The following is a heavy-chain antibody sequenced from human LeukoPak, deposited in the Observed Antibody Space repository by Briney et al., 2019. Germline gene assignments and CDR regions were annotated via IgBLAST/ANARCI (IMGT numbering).Heavy chain of an antibody. V-gene: IGHV4-59*12. CDR2: MSYSGST. CDR1: GGSISSYS. CDR3: ARDFFIFGGDRYYYYYGMDV. J-gene: IGHJ6*02. D-gene: IGHD3-3*01. Sequence: SETLSLTCTVSGGSISSYSWSWIRQPPGKGLEWIGYMSYSGSTNYNPSLESRVTISVDTSKNQFSLKLSSVTAADTAVYYCARDFFIFGGDRYYYYYGMDVWGQGTTVTVSS.